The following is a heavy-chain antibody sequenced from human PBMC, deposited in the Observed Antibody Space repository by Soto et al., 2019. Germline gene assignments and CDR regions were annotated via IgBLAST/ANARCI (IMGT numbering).Heavy chain of an antibody. J-gene: IGHJ4*02. Sequence: ASVKVSCKASGYTFTGYYMHWVRQAPGQGLEWMGWINPNSGGTNYAQKFQGRVTMTRDTSISTAYMELSSLRAEDMAVYYCARDLLVSPVVPCLGYWGQGTLVTVSS. CDR2: INPNSGGT. D-gene: IGHD3-16*01. V-gene: IGHV1-2*02. CDR1: GYTFTGYY. CDR3: ARDLLVSPVVPCLGY.